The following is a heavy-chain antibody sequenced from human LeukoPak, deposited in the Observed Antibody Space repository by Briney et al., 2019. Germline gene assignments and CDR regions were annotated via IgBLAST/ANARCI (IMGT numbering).Heavy chain of an antibody. CDR3: ARYCSGGRCWFDP. D-gene: IGHD2-15*01. Sequence: SETLSLTCTVSGGSISSYCWSWIRQPPGKGLEWIGYIYYSGSTNYNPSLKSRVTISVDTSKNQFSLKLSSVTAADTAVYYCARYCSGGRCWFDPWGQGTPVTVSS. CDR2: IYYSGST. J-gene: IGHJ5*02. CDR1: GGSISSYC. V-gene: IGHV4-59*01.